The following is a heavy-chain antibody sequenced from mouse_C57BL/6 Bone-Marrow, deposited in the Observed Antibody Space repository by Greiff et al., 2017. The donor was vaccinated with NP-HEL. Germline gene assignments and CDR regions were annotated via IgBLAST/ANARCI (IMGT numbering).Heavy chain of an antibody. J-gene: IGHJ2*01. Sequence: QVQLQQSGTELVKPGASVKLSCKASGYTFTSYWMHWVKQRPGQGLEWIGNINPSNGGTNYNEKFKSKATLTVDKSSSTAYMQLSSLTSEDSAVYYCARDFTTVPCWDYWGQGTTLTVSS. D-gene: IGHD1-1*01. CDR2: INPSNGGT. CDR1: GYTFTSYW. V-gene: IGHV1-53*01. CDR3: ARDFTTVPCWDY.